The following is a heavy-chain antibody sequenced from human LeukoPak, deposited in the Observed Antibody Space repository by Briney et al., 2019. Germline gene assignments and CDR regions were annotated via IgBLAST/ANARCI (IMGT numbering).Heavy chain of an antibody. D-gene: IGHD3-22*01. Sequence: SETLSLTCTVSGGSISSYYWSWIRQPAGKGLQWIGRLYTSGSTNYNPSLKSRVTMSVDTSKNQFSLKLTSMTAADTAVYYCARGGSSGYYYGWGQGTLVTVSS. CDR1: GGSISSYY. CDR3: ARGGSSGYYYG. J-gene: IGHJ4*02. V-gene: IGHV4-4*07. CDR2: LYTSGST.